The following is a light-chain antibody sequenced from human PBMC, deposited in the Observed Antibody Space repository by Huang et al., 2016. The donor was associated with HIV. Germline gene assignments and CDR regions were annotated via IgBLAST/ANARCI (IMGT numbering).Light chain of an antibody. Sequence: EFVLPQFPATLSLSPGERATPSCRASQRVSAYLAWYQQKPGQAPRLLIYGASNRAPGIPARFSGRGSGTDFTLTISSREPEDFAVYYCQQRSDWPLTFGGGTKVEIK. CDR2: GAS. J-gene: IGKJ4*01. V-gene: IGKV3-11*01. CDR1: QRVSAY. CDR3: QQRSDWPLT.